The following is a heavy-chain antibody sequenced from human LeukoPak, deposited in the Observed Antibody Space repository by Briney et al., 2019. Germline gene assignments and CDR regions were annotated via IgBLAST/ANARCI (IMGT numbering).Heavy chain of an antibody. Sequence: PGGSLRLSCAASGFTFSSYGMHWVRQAPGKGLEWVAFIRYDGSNKHYADSVKGRFTISRDNSKNTLYLQMNSLRAEDTAVYYCAKDTAFVVVVVAATPDPYFDYWGQGTLVTVSS. V-gene: IGHV3-30*02. D-gene: IGHD2-15*01. CDR1: GFTFSSYG. CDR2: IRYDGSNK. CDR3: AKDTAFVVVVVAATPDPYFDY. J-gene: IGHJ4*02.